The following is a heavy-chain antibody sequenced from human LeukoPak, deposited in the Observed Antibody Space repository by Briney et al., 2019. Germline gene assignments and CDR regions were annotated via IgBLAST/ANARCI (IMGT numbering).Heavy chain of an antibody. CDR1: GGSISSYY. D-gene: IGHD6-13*01. CDR3: ARDPIPGIAAGHFDY. CDR2: IYTSGST. V-gene: IGHV4-4*07. J-gene: IGHJ4*02. Sequence: PSETLSLTCTVSGGSISSYYWSWIRQPAGKGLEWIGRIYTSGSTNYNPSLKSRVTMSVDTSKNQFSLKLSSVTAADTAVYYCARDPIPGIAAGHFDYWGQGTLVTVSS.